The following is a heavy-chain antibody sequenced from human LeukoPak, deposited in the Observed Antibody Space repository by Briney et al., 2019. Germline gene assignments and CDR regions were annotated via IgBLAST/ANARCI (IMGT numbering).Heavy chain of an antibody. J-gene: IGHJ6*03. V-gene: IGHV3-7*01. Sequence: PGGSLRLSCVASGFTLSSYNMKWVRQAPGKGLEWVANIKQDGSEKYYVDSVKGRFTISRDNAKNSLYLQMNSLRAEDTAVYYCARDHAEWELLGGYYMDVWGKGTTVTVSS. CDR2: IKQDGSEK. D-gene: IGHD1-26*01. CDR3: ARDHAEWELLGGYYMDV. CDR1: GFTLSSYN.